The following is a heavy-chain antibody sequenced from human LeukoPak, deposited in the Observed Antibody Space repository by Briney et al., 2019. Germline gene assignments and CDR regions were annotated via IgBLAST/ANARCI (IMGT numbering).Heavy chain of an antibody. Sequence: GGSLRLSCAASGFTFSSYGMHWVRQAPGKGLEWVAFIRYDGSNKYYAGSVKGRFTISRDNSKNTLYLQMNSLRAEDTAVYYCAKKVSGDWYFDLWGRGTLVTVSS. CDR3: AKKVSGDWYFDL. CDR1: GFTFSSYG. CDR2: IRYDGSNK. J-gene: IGHJ2*01. V-gene: IGHV3-30*02. D-gene: IGHD7-27*01.